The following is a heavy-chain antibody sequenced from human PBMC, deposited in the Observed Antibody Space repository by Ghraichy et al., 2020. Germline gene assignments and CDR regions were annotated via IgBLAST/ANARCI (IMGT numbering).Heavy chain of an antibody. D-gene: IGHD5-18*01. CDR3: VKARYSLGLFEF. CDR2: ISTTGNTI. Sequence: GGSLRLSCPASGFTFSNYGMSWVRQAPGKGLEWVSSISTTGNTIYYADSVKGRFTISRDNSKNTLYLQMNSLRAEDTATYYCVKARYSLGLFEFWGQGTLVTSPQ. V-gene: IGHV3-23*01. J-gene: IGHJ4*02. CDR1: GFTFSNYG.